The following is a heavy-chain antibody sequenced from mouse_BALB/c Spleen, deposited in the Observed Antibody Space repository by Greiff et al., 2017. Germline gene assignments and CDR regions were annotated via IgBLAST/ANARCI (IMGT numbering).Heavy chain of an antibody. CDR3: SSYYRYDDQFAY. CDR1: GYTFTDYY. J-gene: IGHJ3*01. D-gene: IGHD2-14*01. Sequence: QVQLQQSGAELARPGASVKLSCKASGYTFTDYYINWVKQRTGQGLEWIGEIYPGSGNTYYNEKFKGKATLTADKSSTTAYMQLSSLTSEDSAVYFCSSYYRYDDQFAYWGQGTLVTVSA. CDR2: IYPGSGNT. V-gene: IGHV1-77*01.